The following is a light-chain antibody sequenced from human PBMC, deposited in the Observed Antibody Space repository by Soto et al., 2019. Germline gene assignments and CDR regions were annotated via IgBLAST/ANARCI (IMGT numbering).Light chain of an antibody. CDR1: QSVSSSY. V-gene: IGKV3-20*01. Sequence: EIVLTQSPGTLSLSPGERATLSCRASQSVSSSYLAWYQQKPGQAPRLLIYGASSRATSIPDRFSGSGFGTYLTVTNSRLEPEDFAVYYCQQDGSSPYTFGQGTQLEIK. CDR3: QQDGSSPYT. J-gene: IGKJ2*01. CDR2: GAS.